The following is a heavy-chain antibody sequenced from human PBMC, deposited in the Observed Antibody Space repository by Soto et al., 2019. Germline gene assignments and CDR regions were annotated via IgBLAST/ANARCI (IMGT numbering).Heavy chain of an antibody. Sequence: WICQAPGKGLEWVSAISGSGGSTYYADSVKGRFTISRDNSKNTLYLQMNSLRAEDTAVYYCAKGRNSSSSRWSPIYGMDVWGQGTTVTVS. J-gene: IGHJ6*02. V-gene: IGHV3-23*01. CDR2: ISGSGGST. D-gene: IGHD6-6*01. CDR3: AKGRNSSSSRWSPIYGMDV.